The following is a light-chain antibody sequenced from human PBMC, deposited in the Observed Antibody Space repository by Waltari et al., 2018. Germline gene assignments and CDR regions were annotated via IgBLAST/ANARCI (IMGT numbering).Light chain of an antibody. Sequence: QSALTQPASVSGSPGQSITVSCTGTSSDIGTYNYVSWYQRHPGKAPKLLIYEVTNRPSWSFNRFSGSKSGNTASLTISGLQAEDEAEYYCSSYTRTTTLIFGGGTKVTVL. CDR3: SSYTRTTTLI. CDR2: EVT. J-gene: IGLJ2*01. CDR1: SSDIGTYNY. V-gene: IGLV2-14*01.